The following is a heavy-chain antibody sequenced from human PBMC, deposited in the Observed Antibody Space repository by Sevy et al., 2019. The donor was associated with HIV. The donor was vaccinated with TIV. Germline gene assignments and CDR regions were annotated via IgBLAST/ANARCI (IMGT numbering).Heavy chain of an antibody. D-gene: IGHD1-26*01. V-gene: IGHV3-49*04. CDR2: IRSKAYGGTT. CDR3: TRVEGATDWGMDV. CDR1: GFTFDDYT. Sequence: GGSLRLSCRASGFTFDDYTMSWVRQAPGKGLEWVAFIRSKAYGGTTEYAASVKGRFTISRDESKSIAYLQMNSLKTEDTAVYYCTRVEGATDWGMDVRGQGTTVTVSS. J-gene: IGHJ6*02.